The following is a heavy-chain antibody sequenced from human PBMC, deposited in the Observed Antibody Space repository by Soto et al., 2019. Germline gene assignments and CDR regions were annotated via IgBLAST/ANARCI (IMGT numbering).Heavy chain of an antibody. CDR2: INPNSGGT. CDR3: ARDGRYYDSSGYFDY. J-gene: IGHJ4*02. D-gene: IGHD3-22*01. Sequence: ASVKVSCKGSGYTFTGYYMHWVRQAPGQGLEWMGWINPNSGGTNYAQKFQGRVTMTRDTSISTAYMELSRLRSDDTAVYYCARDGRYYDSSGYFDYWGQGTLVTVSS. V-gene: IGHV1-2*02. CDR1: GYTFTGYY.